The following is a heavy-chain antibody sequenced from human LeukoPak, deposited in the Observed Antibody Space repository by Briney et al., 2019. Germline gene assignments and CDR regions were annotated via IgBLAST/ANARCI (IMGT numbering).Heavy chain of an antibody. CDR1: GFTFSSYS. Sequence: GGSLRLSCTASGFTFSSYSMHWVRQAPGKGLEWVAVIWYDGSNKYYADSVKGRFTISRDNSKNTLYLQMNSLRAEDTAVYYCAREDYSNSSGVLVPFDYWGQGTLVTVSS. CDR3: AREDYSNSSGVLVPFDY. CDR2: IWYDGSNK. D-gene: IGHD3-22*01. J-gene: IGHJ4*02. V-gene: IGHV3-33*08.